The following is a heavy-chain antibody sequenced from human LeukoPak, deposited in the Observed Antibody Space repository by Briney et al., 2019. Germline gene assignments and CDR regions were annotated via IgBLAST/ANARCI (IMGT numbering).Heavy chain of an antibody. CDR2: IYYSGST. CDR3: ARGRTVNAFDI. J-gene: IGHJ3*02. Sequence: SETLSLTCTVSGGSISGSSYYWGWIRQPPGKGLEWIGYIYYSGSTNYNPSLKSRVTISVDTSKNQFSLKLSSVTAADTAVYYCARGRTVNAFDIWGQGTMVTVSS. CDR1: GGSISGSSYY. D-gene: IGHD3-10*01. V-gene: IGHV4-61*05.